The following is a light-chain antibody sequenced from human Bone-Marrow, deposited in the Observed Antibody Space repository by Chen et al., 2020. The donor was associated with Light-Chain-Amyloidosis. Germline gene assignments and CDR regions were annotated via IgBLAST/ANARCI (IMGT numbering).Light chain of an antibody. CDR2: STS. CDR1: QTISIY. CDR3: QQSYTTPFT. J-gene: IGKJ3*01. V-gene: IGKV1-39*01. Sequence: DIQMTQTPSSLSASVGDRVTITCRASQTISIYVNWYQQKPGIAPKLLIFSTSTLQSGVPSRFSGSGSGTDFTLTINSLQPEDFASYYCQQSYTTPFTVGPGT.